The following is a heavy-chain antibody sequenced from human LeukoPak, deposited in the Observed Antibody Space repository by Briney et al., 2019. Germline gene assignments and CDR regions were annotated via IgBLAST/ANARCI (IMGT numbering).Heavy chain of an antibody. CDR1: GGSFSGYY. J-gene: IGHJ5*02. CDR3: ASPYPYTNWFDP. D-gene: IGHD2-15*01. CDR2: INHSGST. Sequence: NSSETLSLTCAVYGGSFSGYYWSWIRQPPGKGLEWIGEINHSGSTNYNPSLKSRVTISADTSKNQFSLKLSSVTAADTAVYYCASPYPYTNWFDPWGQGTLVTVSS. V-gene: IGHV4-34*01.